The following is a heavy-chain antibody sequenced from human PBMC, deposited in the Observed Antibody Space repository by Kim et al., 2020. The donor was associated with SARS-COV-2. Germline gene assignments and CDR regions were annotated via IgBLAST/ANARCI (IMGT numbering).Heavy chain of an antibody. D-gene: IGHD7-27*01. CDR3: ARDWADNSFDS. Sequence: ASVKVSCKASGHTFTDYYIHWVRQAPGKGLEWMGCINADSGGTHYAQKFRGRVTMTTDTSINTAHMELTGLRSDDTAVFYCARDWADNSFDSWGQGTLVTVSS. J-gene: IGHJ4*02. CDR2: INADSGGT. CDR1: GHTFTDYY. V-gene: IGHV1-2*02.